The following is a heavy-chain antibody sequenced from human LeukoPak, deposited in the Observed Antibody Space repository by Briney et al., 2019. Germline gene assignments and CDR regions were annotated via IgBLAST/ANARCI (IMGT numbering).Heavy chain of an antibody. J-gene: IGHJ5*02. D-gene: IGHD6-13*01. V-gene: IGHV3-30-3*01. CDR2: ISYDGSNK. CDR1: GFTFSSYA. CDR3: ASHDLIAAAGTLWFDP. Sequence: PGGSLRLSCAASGFTFSSYAMHWVRQAPGKGLEWVAVISYDGSNKYYADSVKGRFTISRDNSKNTLYLQMNSLRAEDTAVYYCASHDLIAAAGTLWFDPWGQGTLVTVSS.